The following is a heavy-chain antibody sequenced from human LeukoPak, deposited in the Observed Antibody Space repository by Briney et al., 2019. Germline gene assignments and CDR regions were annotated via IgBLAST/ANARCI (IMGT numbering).Heavy chain of an antibody. J-gene: IGHJ3*02. V-gene: IGHV4-34*01. Sequence: SETLSLTCAVYGGSFSGYYWSWIRQPPGKGLEWIGEINHSGSTNYNPSLKSRVTISLDTSKNQFSLKLSSVTAADTAVYYCARERIAVAVYAFDIWGQGTMVTVSS. D-gene: IGHD6-19*01. CDR2: INHSGST. CDR3: ARERIAVAVYAFDI. CDR1: GGSFSGYY.